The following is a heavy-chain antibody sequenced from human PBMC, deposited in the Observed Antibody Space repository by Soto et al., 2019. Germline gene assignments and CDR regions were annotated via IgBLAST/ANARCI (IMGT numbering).Heavy chain of an antibody. V-gene: IGHV3-33*01. CDR3: ARDCAGYSSGWYQRGGFDY. CDR1: GFTFSSYG. Sequence: QVPLVESGGGVVQPGRSLRLSCAASGFTFSSYGMHWVRQAPGKGLEWVAVIWYDASNKYYADSVKGRLTISRDNSKNTLYLQMNSLRAEDTAVYYCARDCAGYSSGWYQRGGFDYWGQGTLVTVSS. J-gene: IGHJ4*02. CDR2: IWYDASNK. D-gene: IGHD6-19*01.